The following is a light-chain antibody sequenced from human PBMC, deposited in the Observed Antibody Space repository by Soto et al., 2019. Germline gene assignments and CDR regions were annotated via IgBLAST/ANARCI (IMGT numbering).Light chain of an antibody. CDR1: GSNVGASYD. CDR2: KNN. CDR3: QSYDNSLSGLL. Sequence: QAVVTQPPSVSGAPGQTITMSCTGSGSNVGASYDVHWYQVLPGAGPRLLIYKNNNRPSGVPDRFSGSKSGTSASLAITGLRAEDEADYYCQSYDNSLSGLLFGGGTKLTVL. J-gene: IGLJ3*02. V-gene: IGLV1-40*01.